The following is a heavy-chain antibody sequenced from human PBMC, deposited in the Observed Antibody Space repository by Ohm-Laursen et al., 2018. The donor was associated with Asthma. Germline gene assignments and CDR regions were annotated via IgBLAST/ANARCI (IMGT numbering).Heavy chain of an antibody. V-gene: IGHV4-30-2*01. CDR1: GGSISSGGYS. J-gene: IGHJ5*02. CDR2: IYHSGST. Sequence: SQTLSLTCAVSGGSISSGGYSWSWIRQPPGKGLEWIGYIYHSGSTYYNPSLKSRVTISVDRSKNQFSLKLSSVTAADTAVYYCARGFGITGTLVPWGQGTLVTVSS. CDR3: ARGFGITGTLVP. D-gene: IGHD1-7*01.